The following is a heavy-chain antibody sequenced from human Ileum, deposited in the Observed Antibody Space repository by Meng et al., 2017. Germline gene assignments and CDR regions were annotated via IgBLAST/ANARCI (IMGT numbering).Heavy chain of an antibody. J-gene: IGHJ4*01. CDR3: ARGTDYGDSYYFDF. D-gene: IGHD4-17*01. V-gene: IGHV4-39*02. CDR2: IYYRGTT. Sequence: QLQLQVSGPGLLEPSETLSLMCVASSGSLTSSGSYWGWVRQSPGKGLEWIATIYYRGTTYYNPSLKSRVTISIDTSKSQVSLEMASVVAADSGLFYCARGTDYGDSYYFDFWGPGFLVTVSS. CDR1: SGSLTSSGSY.